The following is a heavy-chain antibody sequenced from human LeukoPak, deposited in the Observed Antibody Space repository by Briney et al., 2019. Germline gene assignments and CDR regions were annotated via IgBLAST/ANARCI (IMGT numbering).Heavy chain of an antibody. Sequence: GASVKVSCKASGYTFTSCDINWVRQATGQGLEWMGWMNPNSGSTGYAQKFQGRVTITRNTSISTAYMELSGLRSEDTAVYYCARGRSTGYPCYFEYWGKGTLVTVSS. D-gene: IGHD5-12*01. CDR3: ARGRSTGYPCYFEY. J-gene: IGHJ4*02. CDR1: GYTFTSCD. CDR2: MNPNSGST. V-gene: IGHV1-8*03.